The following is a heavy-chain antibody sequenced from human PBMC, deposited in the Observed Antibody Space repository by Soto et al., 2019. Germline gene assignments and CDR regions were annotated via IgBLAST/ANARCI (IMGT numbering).Heavy chain of an antibody. CDR1: GYTFTNND. CDR2: MNPGSGDT. CDR3: ARMESFGSLNWFDP. V-gene: IGHV1-8*02. Sequence: QVQLVQSGAEVKKPGASVKVSCKASGYTFTNNDVSWVRQATGQGLEWMGWMNPGSGDTGYAQKFQDRVTMTRDISIATAYMELNSLTSEDTAIYYCARMESFGSLNWFDPWGQGTLVTVSS. J-gene: IGHJ5*02. D-gene: IGHD5-18*01.